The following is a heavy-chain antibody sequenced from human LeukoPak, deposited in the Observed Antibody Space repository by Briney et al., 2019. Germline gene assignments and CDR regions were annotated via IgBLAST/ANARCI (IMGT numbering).Heavy chain of an antibody. CDR1: GYTFTGYY. CDR3: ARATTQPTGGSGYYYDWFDP. J-gene: IGHJ5*02. D-gene: IGHD3-22*01. V-gene: IGHV1-2*04. CDR2: INPNSGGT. Sequence: GASVKVSCKASGYTFTGYYMHWVRQAPGQGLEWMGWINPNSGGTNYAQKFQGWVTMTRDTSISTAYMELSRLRSDDTAVYYCARATTQPTGGSGYYYDWFDPWGQGTLVTVSS.